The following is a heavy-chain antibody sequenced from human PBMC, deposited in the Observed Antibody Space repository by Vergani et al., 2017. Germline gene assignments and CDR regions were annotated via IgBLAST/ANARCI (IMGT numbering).Heavy chain of an antibody. CDR1: GASITSGSFY. J-gene: IGHJ6*03. CDR2: IHASGTK. V-gene: IGHV4-61*02. Sequence: QVHLNEAGPGLVKPSQTLSLTCTVSGASITSGSFYWSWIRQPAGKGLEWSGRIHASGTKNYNPSLRSRVTLSVDTSKNQLSLKLSSVTAADTAVYYCARAPNHSGYYYMDVWGKGTTVTVSS. D-gene: IGHD1-26*01. CDR3: ARAPNHSGYYYMDV.